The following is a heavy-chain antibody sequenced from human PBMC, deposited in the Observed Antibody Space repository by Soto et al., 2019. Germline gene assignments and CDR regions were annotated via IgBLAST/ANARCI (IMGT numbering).Heavy chain of an antibody. D-gene: IGHD3-22*01. V-gene: IGHV3-30*18. CDR2: ISYDESNK. J-gene: IGHJ1*01. CDR3: TKGVVVITSYFQH. Sequence: QVQLVESGGGVVQPGRSLRLSCAASGFTFSSYGMHWVRQAPGKGLEWVAVISYDESNKYDADSVKGRFTISRDNSKNTLYLQMNSLRAEDTAVYYCTKGVVVITSYFQHWGQGTLVTVSS. CDR1: GFTFSSYG.